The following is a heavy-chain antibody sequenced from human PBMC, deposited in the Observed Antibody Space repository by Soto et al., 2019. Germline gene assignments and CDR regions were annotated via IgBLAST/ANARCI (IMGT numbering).Heavy chain of an antibody. CDR3: ATEITMIVVVISELEYYFDY. V-gene: IGHV3-23*01. Sequence: PGGSLRLSCAASGFTFSSYAMSWVRQAPGKGLEWVSAISGSGGSTYYADSVKGRFTISRDNSKNTLYLQMNSLRAEDTAVYYCATEITMIVVVISELEYYFDYWGQGTLVTVSS. CDR1: GFTFSSYA. J-gene: IGHJ4*02. D-gene: IGHD3-22*01. CDR2: ISGSGGST.